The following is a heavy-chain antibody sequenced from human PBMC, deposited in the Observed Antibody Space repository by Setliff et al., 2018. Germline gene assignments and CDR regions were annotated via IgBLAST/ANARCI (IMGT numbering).Heavy chain of an antibody. CDR3: VRESRSTWYRRDF. CDR1: GVSISSYY. D-gene: IGHD6-13*01. Sequence: PSETLSLTCNVSGVSISSYYWSWIRQPPGKGLESIGYIQKSGSTNYNPSLMSRVSISVDTSKNQFSLKLRSVTAADTAVYYCVRESRSTWYRRDFWGQGTLVTVSS. CDR2: IQKSGST. J-gene: IGHJ4*02. V-gene: IGHV4-59*01.